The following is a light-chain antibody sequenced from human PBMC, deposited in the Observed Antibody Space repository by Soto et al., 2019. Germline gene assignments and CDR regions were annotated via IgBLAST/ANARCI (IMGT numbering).Light chain of an antibody. CDR3: QDFDSPQWK. J-gene: IGKJ1*01. V-gene: IGKV3-20*01. CDR2: SVS. CDR1: QRASRQY. Sequence: VLTQSPDTLSLSPGDRATLSCRANQRASRQYLSWYQQRPGQPPRLLIYSVSMRADGIPDRFSGSGSGSEFTLTINRLDPEDFAVYYCQDFDSPQWKFGPGTKIEN.